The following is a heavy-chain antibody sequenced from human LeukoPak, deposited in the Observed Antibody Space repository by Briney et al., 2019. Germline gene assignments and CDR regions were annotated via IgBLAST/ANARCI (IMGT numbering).Heavy chain of an antibody. CDR2: INTSSGGT. D-gene: IGHD3-3*02. J-gene: IGHJ4*02. CDR1: GFTFNSFP. CDR3: ARGRISPDY. V-gene: IGHV3-23*01. Sequence: GGSLRLSCAVSGFTFNSFPLSWVRQAPGKGLEWVSGINTSSGGTYYGGSVKGRFTISSDDSKNTLYLEMNSLRAEYTAVYYCARGRISPDYWGQGTMVTVSS.